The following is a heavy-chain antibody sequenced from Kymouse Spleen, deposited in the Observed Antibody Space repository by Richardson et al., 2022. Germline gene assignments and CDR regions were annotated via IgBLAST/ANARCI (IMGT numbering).Heavy chain of an antibody. CDR2: ISYDGSNK. D-gene: IGHD1-7*01. CDR1: GFTFSSYG. Sequence: QVQLVESGGGVVQPGRSLRLSCAASGFTFSSYGMHWVRQAPGKGLEWVAVISYDGSNKYYADSVKGRFTISRDNSKNTLYLQMNSLRAEDTAVYYCAKGGITGTTPSFDYWGQGTLVTVSS. CDR3: AKGGITGTTPSFDY. V-gene: IGHV3-30*18. J-gene: IGHJ4*02.